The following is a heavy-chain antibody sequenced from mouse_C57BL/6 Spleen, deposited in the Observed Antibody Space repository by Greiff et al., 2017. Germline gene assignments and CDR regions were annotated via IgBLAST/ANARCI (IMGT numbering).Heavy chain of an antibody. V-gene: IGHV5-2*01. Sequence: EVKLMESGGGLVQPGESLKLSCESNEYAFPSHDMSWVRKTPGKRLELVAAINSGGGSTYYPDTMERRFIISRDNTNKTLYLQMSSLRSEDTALYYCARQGGAMDYWGQGTSVTVSS. CDR3: ARQGGAMDY. CDR2: INSGGGST. J-gene: IGHJ4*01. CDR1: EYAFPSHD.